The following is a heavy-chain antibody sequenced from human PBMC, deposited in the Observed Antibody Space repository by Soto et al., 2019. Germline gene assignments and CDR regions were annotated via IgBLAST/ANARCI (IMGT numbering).Heavy chain of an antibody. CDR3: ARDRGYGDADY. J-gene: IGHJ4*02. CDR1: GGTFSSYG. CDR2: VIPMFGTV. Sequence: QVLLVQSGADVKRPGSSVKVSCKASGGTFSSYGISWVRQAPGQGLEWMGGVIPMFGTVNYAQKFQGRVTITAEETTGTAYMERSTLRSEDTAVYYCARDRGYGDADYWGQGTLVPVSS. V-gene: IGHV1-69*12. D-gene: IGHD4-17*01.